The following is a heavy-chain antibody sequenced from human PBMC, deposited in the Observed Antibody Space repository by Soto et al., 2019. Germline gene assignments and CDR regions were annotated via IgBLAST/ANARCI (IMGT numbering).Heavy chain of an antibody. CDR1: GYSFTSYW. Sequence: GESLKISCKGSGYSFTSYWIGWVRQMPGKGLEWMGIIYPGDSDTRYSPSFQGQVTISADKSISTAYLQWSSLKASDTAMYYCARTTTVTTYYYYYYGMDVWGQGTTVTVSS. CDR3: ARTTTVTTYYYYYYGMDV. CDR2: IYPGDSDT. D-gene: IGHD4-17*01. V-gene: IGHV5-51*01. J-gene: IGHJ6*02.